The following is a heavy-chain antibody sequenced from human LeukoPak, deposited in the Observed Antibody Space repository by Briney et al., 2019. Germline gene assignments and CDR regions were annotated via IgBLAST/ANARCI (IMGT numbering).Heavy chain of an antibody. Sequence: GGSLRLSCAAPGFTFSSYAMSWVRQAPGKGLEWVSAISGSGGSTYYADSVKGRFTISRDNSKNTLYLQMNSLRAEDTAVYYCAKRRRYCSGGSCYSNRGYYYYGMDVWGQGTTVTVSS. D-gene: IGHD2-15*01. J-gene: IGHJ6*02. CDR3: AKRRRYCSGGSCYSNRGYYYYGMDV. CDR1: GFTFSSYA. V-gene: IGHV3-23*01. CDR2: ISGSGGST.